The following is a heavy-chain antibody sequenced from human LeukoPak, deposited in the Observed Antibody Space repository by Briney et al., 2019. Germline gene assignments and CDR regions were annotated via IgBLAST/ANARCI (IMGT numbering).Heavy chain of an antibody. CDR1: GGSFSGYD. V-gene: IGHV4-34*01. CDR2: INHSGTT. J-gene: IGHJ6*03. Sequence: SETLSLTCAVYGGSFSGYDWNWIRQPPGKGLEWIGEINHSGTTNYNPSLKSRVTISVDMSKNQFSLKLSSVIAADTAVYYCARTTEGYCSSASCFGFSYSYYMDVWGKGTTVTISS. CDR3: ARTTEGYCSSASCFGFSYSYYMDV. D-gene: IGHD2-2*01.